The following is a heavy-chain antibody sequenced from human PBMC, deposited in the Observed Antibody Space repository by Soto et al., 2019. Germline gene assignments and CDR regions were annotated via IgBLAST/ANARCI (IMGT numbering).Heavy chain of an antibody. CDR1: GFTFTSYT. J-gene: IGHJ4*02. Sequence: EVQLVESGGGLVKPGGSLRLSCAASGFTFTSYTMNWVRQAPGKGLEWVSSISSGSSYIYYADSVRGRFTISRDNANNSMSLPMNSLIAEDTAVYYCARRLNFFDYRGQETLVTVSS. CDR3: ARRLNFFDY. CDR2: ISSGSSYI. D-gene: IGHD5-12*01. V-gene: IGHV3-21*06.